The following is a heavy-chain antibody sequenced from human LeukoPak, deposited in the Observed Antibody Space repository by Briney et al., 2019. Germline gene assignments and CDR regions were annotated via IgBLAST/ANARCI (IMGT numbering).Heavy chain of an antibody. CDR3: AGGITIRNFDY. CDR1: GGSISSSSYY. D-gene: IGHD3-9*01. J-gene: IGHJ4*02. V-gene: IGHV4-39*07. Sequence: SETLSLTCTVSGGSISSSSYYWGWIRQPPGKGLEWIGSIYYSGSTYYNPSLKSRVTISVDTSKNQFSLKLSSVTAADTAVYYCAGGITIRNFDYWGQGTLVTVSS. CDR2: IYYSGST.